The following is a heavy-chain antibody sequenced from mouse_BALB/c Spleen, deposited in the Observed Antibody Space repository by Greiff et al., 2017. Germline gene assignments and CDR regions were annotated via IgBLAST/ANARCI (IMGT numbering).Heavy chain of an antibody. CDR1: GYTFSSYW. CDR3: ARHDGNKYFDY. CDR2: ILPGSGST. D-gene: IGHD1-1*01. J-gene: IGHJ2*01. V-gene: IGHV1-9*01. Sequence: VQLQQSGAELMKPGASVKISCKATGYTFSSYWIEWVKQRPGHGLEWIGEILPGSGSTNYNEKFKGKATFTADTSSNTAYMQLSSLTSEDSAVYYCARHDGNKYFDYWGQGTTLTVSS.